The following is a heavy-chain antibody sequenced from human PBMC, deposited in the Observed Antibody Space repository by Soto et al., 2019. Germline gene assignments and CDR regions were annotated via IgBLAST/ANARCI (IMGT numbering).Heavy chain of an antibody. V-gene: IGHV3-64*01. Sequence: GGSLRLSCAASGFTLSGYAMDWVRQAPGKGLEYVSGISSNGVGTYYANSVQGRFTISRDNAKNTLYLQMGSLRAEDTAVYYCAISIAKVGSHDDWFDAWAPGNLVPVSS. CDR2: ISSNGVGT. J-gene: IGHJ5*01. CDR3: AISIAKVGSHDDWFDA. CDR1: GFTLSGYA. D-gene: IGHD6-6*01.